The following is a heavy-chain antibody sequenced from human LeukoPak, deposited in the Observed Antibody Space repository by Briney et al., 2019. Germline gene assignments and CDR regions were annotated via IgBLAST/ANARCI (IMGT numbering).Heavy chain of an antibody. V-gene: IGHV3-15*01. CDR2: IKSKTDGGTT. CDR1: GFTFSNAW. CDR3: TTEQYSSSWYELTPSRWFDP. D-gene: IGHD6-13*01. Sequence: GGSLRLSCAASGFTFSNAWMSWVRQAPGQGLEWVGRIKSKTDGGTTDYAAPVKGRFTISRDDSKNTLYLQMNSLKTEDTAVYYCTTEQYSSSWYELTPSRWFDPWGQGTLVTVSS. J-gene: IGHJ5*02.